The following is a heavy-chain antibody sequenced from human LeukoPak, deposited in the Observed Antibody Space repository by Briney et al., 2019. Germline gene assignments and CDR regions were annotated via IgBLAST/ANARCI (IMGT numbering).Heavy chain of an antibody. Sequence: ASVKVSCKASGYTFTSYDINWVRQATGQGPEWMGWMSPNSGNTGYAQKFQGTVTMTRRTSMSTAYMELSSLRSEATAVYYCARGPPNWGYDYWGQGTLVTVSS. CDR2: MSPNSGNT. CDR3: ARGPPNWGYDY. V-gene: IGHV1-8*01. CDR1: GYTFTSYD. D-gene: IGHD7-27*01. J-gene: IGHJ4*02.